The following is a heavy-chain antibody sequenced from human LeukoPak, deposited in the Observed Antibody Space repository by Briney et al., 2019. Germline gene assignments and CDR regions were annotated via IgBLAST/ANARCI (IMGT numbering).Heavy chain of an antibody. CDR3: ARIYSGYDRAFDY. V-gene: IGHV3-7*03. CDR1: GFTFSSYW. Sequence: GGSLRLSCAASGFTFSSYWMSWVRQAPGKGLEWVANIKQDGSEKYYVDSVKGRFTISRDNAKNSLYLQTNSLRAEDTAVYYCARIYSGYDRAFDYWGQGTLVTVSS. CDR2: IKQDGSEK. J-gene: IGHJ4*02. D-gene: IGHD5-12*01.